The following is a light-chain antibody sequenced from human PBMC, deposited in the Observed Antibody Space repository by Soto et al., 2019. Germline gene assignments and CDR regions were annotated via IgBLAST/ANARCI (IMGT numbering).Light chain of an antibody. CDR1: SSDIGGYNY. V-gene: IGLV2-14*01. CDR3: SSFATSNILV. J-gene: IGLJ2*01. CDR2: EVS. Sequence: QSVLTQPASVSGSPGQSVTITCTGTSSDIGGYNYVSWYQQHPGKAPKLVICEVSDRPSGVSGRFSGSKSGNTASLTISGLRTEDEADYYCSSFATSNILVFGGGTKLTVL.